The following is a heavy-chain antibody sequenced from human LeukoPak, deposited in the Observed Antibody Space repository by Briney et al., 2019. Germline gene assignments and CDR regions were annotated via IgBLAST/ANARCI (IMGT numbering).Heavy chain of an antibody. CDR1: GGSISSGSYY. V-gene: IGHV4-61*02. CDR3: ARSMGGWYYFDY. CDR2: IYPSGNT. J-gene: IGHJ4*02. Sequence: SQTLSLTCTVSGGSISSGSYYWSWIRQPARKGLEWIGRIYPSGNTDNNPSLKSRFSISVDTSNNQFSLKLSSVTAADTAVYYCARSMGGWYYFDYWGQGTLVTVSS. D-gene: IGHD6-19*01.